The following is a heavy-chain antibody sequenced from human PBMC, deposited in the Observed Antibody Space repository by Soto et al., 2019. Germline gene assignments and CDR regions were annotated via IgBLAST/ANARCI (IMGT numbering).Heavy chain of an antibody. CDR3: AKDSNIVVVPAAISVPDAFDI. J-gene: IGHJ3*02. D-gene: IGHD2-2*01. V-gene: IGHV3-23*01. CDR1: GSTFSSYA. CDR2: ISGSGGST. Sequence: GGSLRLSGAASGSTFSSYAMRWVRQAPGKGLEWVSAISGSGGSTYYADSVKGRFTISRDNSKNTLYLQMNSLRAEDTAVYYCAKDSNIVVVPAAISVPDAFDIWGQGTMVTVSS.